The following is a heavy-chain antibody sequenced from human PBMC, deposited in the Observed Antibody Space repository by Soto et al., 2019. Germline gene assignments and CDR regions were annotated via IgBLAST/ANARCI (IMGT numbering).Heavy chain of an antibody. CDR3: ARDGYGDYPNYYMDV. V-gene: IGHV3-21*01. CDR2: ISSSSSYI. J-gene: IGHJ6*03. Sequence: GGSLRLSCAASGFTFSSYSMNWVRQAPGKGLEWVSSISSSSSYIYYADSVKGRFTNSRANAKNSLYLQMNSLRAEDTAVYYCARDGYGDYPNYYMDVWGKGTTVTVSS. CDR1: GFTFSSYS. D-gene: IGHD4-17*01.